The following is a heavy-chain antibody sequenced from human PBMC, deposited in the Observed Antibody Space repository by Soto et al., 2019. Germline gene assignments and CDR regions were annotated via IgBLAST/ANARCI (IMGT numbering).Heavy chain of an antibody. D-gene: IGHD2-15*01. J-gene: IGHJ6*03. Sequence: SETLSLTCAVYGGSFNGYYWSWVRQPPGKGLEWIGEINHGGSTNYNPSLKSRVTMSVDASKNQFSLKLSSVTAADTAVYYCARGAQDILVVVAAAESSYYYYMDVWGKGTPVPSP. V-gene: IGHV4-34*01. CDR3: ARGAQDILVVVAAAESSYYYYMDV. CDR2: INHGGST. CDR1: GGSFNGYY.